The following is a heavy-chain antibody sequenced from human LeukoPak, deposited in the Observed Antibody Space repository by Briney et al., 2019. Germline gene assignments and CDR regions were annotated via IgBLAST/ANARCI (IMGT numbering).Heavy chain of an antibody. J-gene: IGHJ4*02. CDR3: AIEFSGSYSFDY. Sequence: PGGSLRLSCAASGFTVSSNYVSWVRQAPGKGLEWVSVIYSGGRTYYADSVKGRFTISRDNSKNTLYLQMNSRRAEDTAVYYCAIEFSGSYSFDYWGQGTLVTGSP. CDR2: IYSGGRT. V-gene: IGHV3-66*02. D-gene: IGHD1-26*01. CDR1: GFTVSSNY.